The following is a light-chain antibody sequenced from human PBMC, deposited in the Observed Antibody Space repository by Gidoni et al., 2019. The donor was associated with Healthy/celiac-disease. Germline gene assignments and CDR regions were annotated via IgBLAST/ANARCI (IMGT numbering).Light chain of an antibody. J-gene: IGKJ1*01. CDR3: QQYYSTPPWT. Sequence: DIVMTQSPDSLAVSLGERATINCKSSQSVLYSSNNKNYLAWYQQKPGQPPKPLIYWASTRESGVPDRFSGSGSGTDFTLTISSLQAEDVAVYCCQQYYSTPPWTFGQGTKVEIK. V-gene: IGKV4-1*01. CDR2: WAS. CDR1: QSVLYSSNNKNY.